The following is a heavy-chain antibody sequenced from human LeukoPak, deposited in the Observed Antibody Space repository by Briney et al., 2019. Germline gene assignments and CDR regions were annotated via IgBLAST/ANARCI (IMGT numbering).Heavy chain of an antibody. V-gene: IGHV3-21*01. Sequence: PGGSLRLSCAASGFTFGSYSMDWVRQAPTKGLEWFSSIYSSGRYIYYADSVKGRFTISRDNAKNSLYLQMNSLRAEDTAVYYCARGGGSRDGLTTSFDYWGQGTVVTVSS. J-gene: IGHJ4*02. CDR3: ARGGGSRDGLTTSFDY. D-gene: IGHD5-24*01. CDR1: GFTFGSYS. CDR2: IYSSGRYI.